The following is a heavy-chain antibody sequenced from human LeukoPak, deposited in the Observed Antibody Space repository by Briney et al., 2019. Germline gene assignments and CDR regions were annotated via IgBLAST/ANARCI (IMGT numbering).Heavy chain of an antibody. CDR2: ITWNSGRK. D-gene: IGHD5-18*01. CDR1: GFKYDDHA. J-gene: IGHJ4*02. Sequence: GGSLRLSCAASGFKYDDHAMHWVRQAPGKGLEWVSGITWNSGRKGYADSVKGRFTISRDNAKNSLYLQVNSLREEDTALYYCAKDRTAYSYGSIDHWGQGTLVTVSS. CDR3: AKDRTAYSYGSIDH. V-gene: IGHV3-9*01.